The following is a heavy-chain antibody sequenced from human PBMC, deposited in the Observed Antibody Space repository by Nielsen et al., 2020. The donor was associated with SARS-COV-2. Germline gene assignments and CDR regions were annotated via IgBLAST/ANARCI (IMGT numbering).Heavy chain of an antibody. CDR2: MNPNSGNT. D-gene: IGHD2-2*01. CDR3: ARRRWDIVVVPAAYYYYYYYMDV. V-gene: IGHV1-8*01. J-gene: IGHJ6*03. CDR1: GYTFTSYN. Sequence: ASVKVSCKASGYTFTSYNINWVRQATGQGLEWMGWMNPNSGNTGYAQKFQGRVTMTRNTSISTAYMELSSLRSEDTAVYYCARRRWDIVVVPAAYYYYYYYMDVWGKGTTVTVSS.